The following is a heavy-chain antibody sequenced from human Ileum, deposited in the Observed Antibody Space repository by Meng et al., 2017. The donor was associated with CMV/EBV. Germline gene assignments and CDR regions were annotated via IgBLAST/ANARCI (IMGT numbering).Heavy chain of an antibody. Sequence: LQLPEPGPGQVKPSETLSLTCTVSGGSISSPPYFWGWIPQPPGKGLEWIATISYSGNTYYNPSLKSPVTISLDTSKNQFSLKLTSVTAADTAVYYCAREPPSGQQLDWGQGTLVTVSS. CDR1: GGSISSPPYF. D-gene: IGHD6-13*01. CDR2: ISYSGNT. J-gene: IGHJ4*02. CDR3: AREPPSGQQLD. V-gene: IGHV4-39*07.